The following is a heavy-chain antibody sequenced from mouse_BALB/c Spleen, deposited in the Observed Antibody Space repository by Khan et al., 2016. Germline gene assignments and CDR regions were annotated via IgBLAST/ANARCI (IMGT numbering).Heavy chain of an antibody. CDR3: ARPQLGAFDY. Sequence: EVELVESGGGLVQPGGSLKLSCAISGFSFSDYYMYRVRRTPEKRLVGVVYISNGGGSTYYHDTVKGRFTISRDNAKNPLYLQMSRLKSEDTAMYYCARPQLGAFDYWGQGTTLTVSS. CDR1: GFSFSDYY. V-gene: IGHV5-12*02. CDR2: ISNGGGST. D-gene: IGHD4-1*02. J-gene: IGHJ2*01.